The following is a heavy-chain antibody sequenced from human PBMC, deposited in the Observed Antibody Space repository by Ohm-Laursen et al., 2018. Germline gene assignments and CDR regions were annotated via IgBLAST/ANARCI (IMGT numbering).Heavy chain of an antibody. D-gene: IGHD3-16*01. CDR1: GGSISRSGYY. Sequence: TLSLTWTVSGGSISRSGYYWSWIRQQSGKGLEWIGYIYYSGSAYYNPSLKSRVSISIDTSMNQFSLKLSSVTAADTDVYYCTRGDGYYFDYWGQGSLVTVSS. CDR3: TRGDGYYFDY. CDR2: IYYSGSA. V-gene: IGHV4-31*02. J-gene: IGHJ4*02.